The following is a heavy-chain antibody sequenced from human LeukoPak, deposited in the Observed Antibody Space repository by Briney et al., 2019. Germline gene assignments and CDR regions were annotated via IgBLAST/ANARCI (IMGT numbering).Heavy chain of an antibody. CDR2: ISGSGGST. CDR1: GFTFSGYS. D-gene: IGHD5-12*01. V-gene: IGHV3-23*01. Sequence: PGGPLRLSCAASGFTFSGYSMNWVRQAPGKGLEWVSAISGSGGSTYYADSVKGRFTISRDNSKNTLYLQMNSLRAEDTAVYYCATSLVATRKNYWGQGTLVTVSS. CDR3: ATSLVATRKNY. J-gene: IGHJ4*02.